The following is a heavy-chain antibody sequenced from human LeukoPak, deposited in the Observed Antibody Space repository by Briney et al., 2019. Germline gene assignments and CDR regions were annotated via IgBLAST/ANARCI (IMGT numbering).Heavy chain of an antibody. CDR1: GDSVSRNSAA. D-gene: IGHD6-19*01. J-gene: IGHJ6*02. CDR2: TYYRSKWYA. V-gene: IGHV6-1*01. CDR3: SGDLAEAGIHFYGMDV. Sequence: SQTLSLTCAISGDSVSRNSAAWNWIRQSPSRGLEWLGRTYYRSKWYADYAVSLKGRITINADASKNQFSLRLNSVTPDDTAVYYCSGDLAEAGIHFYGMDVWGQGTTVTVSS.